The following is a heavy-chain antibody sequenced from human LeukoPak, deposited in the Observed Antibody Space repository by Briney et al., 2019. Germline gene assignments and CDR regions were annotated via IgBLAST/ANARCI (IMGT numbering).Heavy chain of an antibody. CDR3: AKNSGFSYGYYFDY. CDR2: VSGSGGST. J-gene: IGHJ4*02. D-gene: IGHD5-18*01. Sequence: GGSLRLLCAASGFTFSSYAMSGVRQAPGKGLEWGLAVSGSGGSTYYADSVKGRFTISRDSSKNTLYLQMNNLRAEDTAVYYCAKNSGFSYGYYFDYWGQGTPVTVSS. V-gene: IGHV3-23*01. CDR1: GFTFSSYA.